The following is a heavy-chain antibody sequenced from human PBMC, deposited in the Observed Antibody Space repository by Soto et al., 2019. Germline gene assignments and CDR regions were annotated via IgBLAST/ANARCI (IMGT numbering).Heavy chain of an antibody. J-gene: IGHJ4*02. CDR3: AGEASWSSSPLDY. Sequence: QVQLVESGGGVVQPGTSLRLSCAASGFTFSSYGMHWVRQAPGKGLEWVAVISYDGSNKYYADSVKGRFTISRDNSKNTLYLQMNSLRAEDTAVYYCAGEASWSSSPLDYWGQGTLVTVSS. V-gene: IGHV3-30*03. CDR2: ISYDGSNK. CDR1: GFTFSSYG. D-gene: IGHD6-6*01.